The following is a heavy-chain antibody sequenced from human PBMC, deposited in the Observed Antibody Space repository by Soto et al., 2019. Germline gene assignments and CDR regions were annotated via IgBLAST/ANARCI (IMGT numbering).Heavy chain of an antibody. Sequence: SETVSLTCAVSGGSISSGGYSWSWIRQPPGKGLEWIGCIYHSGSTYYNPSLKSRVTISVDRSKNQFSLKLSSVTAADTAVYYCARWSVTMIVVVSDAFDIWGQGTMVT. CDR2: IYHSGST. CDR1: GGSISSGGYS. D-gene: IGHD3-22*01. J-gene: IGHJ3*02. V-gene: IGHV4-30-2*01. CDR3: ARWSVTMIVVVSDAFDI.